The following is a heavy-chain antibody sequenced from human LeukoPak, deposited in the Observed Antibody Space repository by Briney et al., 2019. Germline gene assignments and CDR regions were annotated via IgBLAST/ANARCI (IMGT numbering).Heavy chain of an antibody. CDR3: ARGHTPQLLPHYYYYYYMDV. CDR1: GGSISSYY. CDR2: IYTSGST. D-gene: IGHD2-2*01. J-gene: IGHJ6*03. Sequence: SETLSLTCTVSGGSISSYYWSWIRQPAGKGLEWIGRIYTSGSTNYNPSLKSRVTMSVDTSKNQFSLKLSSVTAADTAVYYCARGHTPQLLPHYYYYYYMDVWGKGTTVTVSS. V-gene: IGHV4-4*07.